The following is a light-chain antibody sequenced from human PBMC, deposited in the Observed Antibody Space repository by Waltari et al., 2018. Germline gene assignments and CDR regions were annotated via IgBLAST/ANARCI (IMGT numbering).Light chain of an antibody. V-gene: IGKV3-11*01. Sequence: ELVLTQSPATLSLSPGERATLSCRASQSVRGYIAWYQQQPGPAPRLLIYDTSNRATGLPARFSGSGSGTDFTLTISSLEPEDFAVYYCQHRGHWPPDATFGPGTKVDIK. CDR2: DTS. CDR3: QHRGHWPPDAT. J-gene: IGKJ3*01. CDR1: QSVRGY.